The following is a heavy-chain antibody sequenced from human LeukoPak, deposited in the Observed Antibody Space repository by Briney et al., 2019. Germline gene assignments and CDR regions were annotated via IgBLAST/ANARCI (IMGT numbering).Heavy chain of an antibody. CDR1: GFTFSSYE. D-gene: IGHD3-9*01. CDR2: ISSSGSTI. V-gene: IGHV3-48*03. CDR3: AKYHLAVDPTLTGYYNWFDP. Sequence: GGSLRLSCAASGFTFSSYEMNWVRQAPGKGLEWVSYISSSGSTIYYADSVKGRSTISRDNSKNTLYLQMNSLRAEDTAVYYCAKYHLAVDPTLTGYYNWFDPWGQGTLVTVSS. J-gene: IGHJ5*02.